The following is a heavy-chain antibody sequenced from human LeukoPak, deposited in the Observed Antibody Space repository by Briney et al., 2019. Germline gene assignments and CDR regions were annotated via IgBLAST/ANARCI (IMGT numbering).Heavy chain of an antibody. CDR3: ARDLLAIVDY. CDR2: IDHSGAS. CDR1: GESFSGYY. J-gene: IGHJ4*02. D-gene: IGHD3-3*02. Sequence: SETLSLTCAVYGESFSGYYWTWIRQPPGKGLEWIGEIDHSGASNYNPSVKSRVTISVDTSKNQFSLKLSSVTAADTAVYYCARDLLAIVDYWGQGTLVTVSS. V-gene: IGHV4-34*01.